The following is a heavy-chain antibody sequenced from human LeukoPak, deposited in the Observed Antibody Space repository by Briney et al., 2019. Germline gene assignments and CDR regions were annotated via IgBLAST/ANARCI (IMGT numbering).Heavy chain of an antibody. D-gene: IGHD3-3*01. CDR1: GFTFSSYV. J-gene: IGHJ3*02. V-gene: IGHV3-33*01. CDR2: IWYDGSNK. CDR3: ARGDLFEGAFDI. Sequence: GRSLRLSCAASGFTFSSYVMHWVRQAPGKGLEWVAVIWYDGSNKYYADSVKGRFTISRDNSKSTLYLQMNSLRAEDTAVYYCARGDLFEGAFDIWGQGTMVTVSS.